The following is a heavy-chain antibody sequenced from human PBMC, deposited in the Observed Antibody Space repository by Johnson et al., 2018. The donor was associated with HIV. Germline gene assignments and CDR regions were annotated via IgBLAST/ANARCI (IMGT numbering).Heavy chain of an antibody. J-gene: IGHJ1*01. V-gene: IGHV3-23*04. CDR3: AREAVPRGLQSAFGGLLGLRWAI. D-gene: IGHD3-16*01. CDR2: ISGSGGST. CDR1: GFTVSNTF. Sequence: VQLVESGGNLVQPGGSLRLSCAASGFTVSNTFMDWVRQAPGKGLEWVSAISGSGGSTYYADSVQGRFTISRDNSKNTLYRQMNSLRAEDTAVYYCAREAVPRGLQSAFGGLLGLRWAIWG.